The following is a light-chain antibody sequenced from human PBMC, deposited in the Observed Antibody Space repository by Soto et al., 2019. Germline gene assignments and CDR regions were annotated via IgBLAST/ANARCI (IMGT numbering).Light chain of an antibody. V-gene: IGKV1-33*01. J-gene: IGKJ5*01. CDR1: HDIKKY. Sequence: DIQMTQSPSSLSASVGARVTITCQASHDIKKYLNWYQEKPGKAPKLLIYDASNLQTGVPSRFSGSGSGTHFTFTISSLQPEDIATYYCQRYDSRPPTFGQGTRLDIK. CDR3: QRYDSRPPT. CDR2: DAS.